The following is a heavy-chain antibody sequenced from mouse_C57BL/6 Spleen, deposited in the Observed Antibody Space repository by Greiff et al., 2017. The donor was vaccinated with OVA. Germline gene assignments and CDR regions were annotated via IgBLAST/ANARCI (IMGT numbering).Heavy chain of an antibody. Sequence: EVKLVESGGGLVKPGGSLKLSCAASGFTFSDYGMHWVRQAPEKGLEWVAYISSGSSTIYYADTVKGRFTFSRDNAKNTLFLQMTSLRSEDTAMYYCARHYGQVVGDYFDYWGQGTTLTVSS. CDR3: ARHYGQVVGDYFDY. J-gene: IGHJ2*01. D-gene: IGHD1-1*01. CDR2: ISSGSSTI. CDR1: GFTFSDYG. V-gene: IGHV5-17*01.